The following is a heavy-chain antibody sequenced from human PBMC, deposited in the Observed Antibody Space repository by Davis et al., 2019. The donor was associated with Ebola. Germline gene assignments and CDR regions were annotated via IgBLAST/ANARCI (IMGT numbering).Heavy chain of an antibody. CDR3: ARDRPGSHGWFDP. V-gene: IGHV3-30-3*01. CDR1: GFTFSSYA. D-gene: IGHD1-26*01. J-gene: IGHJ5*02. Sequence: GGSLRLSCAASGFTFSSYAMHWVRQAPGKGLEWVAVISYDGSNKYYADSVKGRFTISRDNSKNTLYLQMNSLRAEDTAVYYCARDRPGSHGWFDPWGQGTLVTVS. CDR2: ISYDGSNK.